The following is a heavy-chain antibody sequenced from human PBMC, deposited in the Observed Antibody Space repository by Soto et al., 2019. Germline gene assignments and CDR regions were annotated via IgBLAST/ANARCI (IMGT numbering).Heavy chain of an antibody. V-gene: IGHV4-30-4*01. CDR1: VVSISSGDYY. CDR3: ARYKTAMDSVGDRTFDY. CDR2: IYYSGST. J-gene: IGHJ4*02. D-gene: IGHD5-18*01. Sequence: SETLSLTCTFSVVSISSGDYYCSWIRQPPWKGLEWIGYIYYSGSTYYNPSLKSRVTISVDTSKNQFSLKLSSVTAADTAVYYCARYKTAMDSVGDRTFDYWGQGTMVRVSS.